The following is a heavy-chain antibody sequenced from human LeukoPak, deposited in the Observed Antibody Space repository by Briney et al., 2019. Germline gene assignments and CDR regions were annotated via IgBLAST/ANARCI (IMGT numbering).Heavy chain of an antibody. CDR1: GFSLSSHW. J-gene: IGHJ4*02. V-gene: IGHV3-7*01. CDR3: AREGHSNYVH. Sequence: PGGSLRLSCAAAGFSLSSHWMSWVRQAPGKGPEWVASIKQDGSEKFYVHSLRGRFTISRDNAKNSLYLQMNSLRAEDTAVYYCAREGHSNYVHWGQGALVTVSS. CDR2: IKQDGSEK. D-gene: IGHD4-11*01.